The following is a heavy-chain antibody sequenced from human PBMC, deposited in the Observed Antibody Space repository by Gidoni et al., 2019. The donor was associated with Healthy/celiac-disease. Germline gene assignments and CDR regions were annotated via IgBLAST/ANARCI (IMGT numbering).Heavy chain of an antibody. D-gene: IGHD6-13*01. J-gene: IGHJ4*02. V-gene: IGHV4-39*01. CDR2: ST. CDR3: ARSTGYSSRWLY. Sequence: STYYNPSLKSRVTISVDTSKNQFSLKLSSVTAADTAVYYCARSTGYSSRWLYWGQGTLVTVSS.